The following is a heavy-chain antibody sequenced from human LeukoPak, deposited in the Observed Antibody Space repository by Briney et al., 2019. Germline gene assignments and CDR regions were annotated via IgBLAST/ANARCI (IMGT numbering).Heavy chain of an antibody. Sequence: GASVKVSCKASGYTFTSYGISWVRQAPGQGLEWMGWISAYNGNTNYAQKPQGRVTMTTDTSTSTAYMELRSLRSDDTAVYYCARTEDTAMASRYYYYYMDVWGKGTTVTVSS. CDR3: ARTEDTAMASRYYYYYMDV. CDR2: ISAYNGNT. D-gene: IGHD5-18*01. V-gene: IGHV1-18*01. J-gene: IGHJ6*03. CDR1: GYTFTSYG.